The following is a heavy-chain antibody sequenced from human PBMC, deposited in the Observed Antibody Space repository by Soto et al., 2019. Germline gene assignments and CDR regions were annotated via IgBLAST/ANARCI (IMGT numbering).Heavy chain of an antibody. CDR1: GYTCNNYG. J-gene: IGHJ1*01. Sequence: VQLVQSGAEVKKPGASVKVSCKASGYTCNNYGITWVRHAPGQGLEWLGWISAYNGNTNYAQNLHVRMTLTTDTSTATAYMELRSLRSDDTAVYYCAREVQYDSGGYHELQNWGQGPLVTVSS. CDR3: AREVQYDSGGYHELQN. D-gene: IGHD3-22*01. CDR2: ISAYNGNT. V-gene: IGHV1-18*01.